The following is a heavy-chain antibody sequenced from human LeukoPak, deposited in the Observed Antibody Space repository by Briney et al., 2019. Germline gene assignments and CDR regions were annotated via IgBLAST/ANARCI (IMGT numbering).Heavy chain of an antibody. Sequence: GGSLRLSCAASGFTFSSYGMHWVRQAPGKGLERVAFIRYDGSNKYYADSVKGRFTISRDNSKNTLYLQMNSLRAEDTAVYYCAKDLVSIVVVPAAVLYYGMDVWGQGTTVTVSS. V-gene: IGHV3-30*02. D-gene: IGHD2-2*01. CDR3: AKDLVSIVVVPAAVLYYGMDV. CDR2: IRYDGSNK. CDR1: GFTFSSYG. J-gene: IGHJ6*02.